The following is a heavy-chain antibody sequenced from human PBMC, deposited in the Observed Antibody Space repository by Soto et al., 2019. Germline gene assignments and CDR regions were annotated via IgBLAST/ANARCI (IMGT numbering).Heavy chain of an antibody. J-gene: IGHJ4*02. CDR1: GGSISSGGYY. Sequence: QAQLQESGPGLVKPSQTLSLTCTVSGGSISSGGYYWSWIRQHPGKGLEWIGYIYYSGSTNYNPSLKRRVTISVDTSKNQFSLKLRSVTAADTAVYYCARDGGYGSGSYRFDYWGQGTLVTVSS. CDR3: ARDGGYGSGSYRFDY. D-gene: IGHD3-10*01. V-gene: IGHV4-31*03. CDR2: IYYSGST.